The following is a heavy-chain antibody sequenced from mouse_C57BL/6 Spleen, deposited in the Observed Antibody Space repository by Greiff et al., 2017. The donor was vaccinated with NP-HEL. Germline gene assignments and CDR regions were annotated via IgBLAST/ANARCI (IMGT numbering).Heavy chain of an antibody. V-gene: IGHV1-64*01. CDR2: IHPNSGST. CDR1: GYTFTSYW. CDR3: ARGIYYDYGGFAY. Sequence: VQLQQPGAELVKPGASVKLSCKASGYTFTSYWMHWVKQRPGQGLEWIGMIHPNSGSTNYNEKFKSKATLTVDKSSSTAYMQLSSLTSEDSAVYYCARGIYYDYGGFAYWGQGTLVTVSA. J-gene: IGHJ3*01. D-gene: IGHD2-4*01.